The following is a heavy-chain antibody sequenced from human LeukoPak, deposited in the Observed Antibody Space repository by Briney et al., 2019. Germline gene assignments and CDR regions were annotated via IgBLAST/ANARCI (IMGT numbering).Heavy chain of an antibody. J-gene: IGHJ4*02. Sequence: SETLSLTCTVSGGSISSYYWSWIRQPPGKGLEWIGYIYYSGSTNYNPSLKSRVTISVDTSKNQFSLKLSSVTAADTAVYYCARGGDEWELTYRGQGTLVTVSS. CDR2: IYYSGST. CDR3: ARGGDEWELTY. V-gene: IGHV4-59*01. D-gene: IGHD1-26*01. CDR1: GGSISSYY.